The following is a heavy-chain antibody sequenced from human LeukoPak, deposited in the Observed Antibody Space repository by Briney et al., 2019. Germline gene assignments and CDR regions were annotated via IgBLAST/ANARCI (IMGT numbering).Heavy chain of an antibody. J-gene: IGHJ6*02. D-gene: IGHD3-10*01. Sequence: ASVKFCCKASGYTFASYAMNWMRQAPGQWLELMGWISTNNGNPTYAQGFTGRFVFSLDTSVSTAYLQISSLKAEDTAVYYCARGNGSGSYQYFYYYYGMDVWGQGTTVTVSS. CDR2: ISTNNGNP. CDR1: GYTFASYA. V-gene: IGHV7-4-1*02. CDR3: ARGNGSGSYQYFYYYYGMDV.